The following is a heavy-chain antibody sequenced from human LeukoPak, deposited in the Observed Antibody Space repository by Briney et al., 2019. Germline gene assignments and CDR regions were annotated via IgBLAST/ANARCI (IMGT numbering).Heavy chain of an antibody. J-gene: IGHJ4*02. D-gene: IGHD6-13*01. CDR3: ARVRIAAAGTVPFDY. CDR2: IIPIFGTA. V-gene: IGHV1-69*13. Sequence: SVKVSCKASGGTFSSYAISWVRQAPGQGLEWMGGIIPIFGTANYAQKFQDRITITADESTSTAYMELSSLRSEDTAVHYCARVRIAAAGTVPFDYWGQGTLVTVSS. CDR1: GGTFSSYA.